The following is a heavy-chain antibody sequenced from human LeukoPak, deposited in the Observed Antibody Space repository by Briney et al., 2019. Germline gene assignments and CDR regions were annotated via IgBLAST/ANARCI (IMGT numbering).Heavy chain of an antibody. CDR1: GYTFTSYD. J-gene: IGHJ4*02. D-gene: IGHD6-13*01. CDR2: MNPNSGNT. CDR3: ARGSIIIAAAGSDY. V-gene: IGHV1-8*01. Sequence: GASVKVSCKASGYTFTSYDINWVRQATGQGLEWMGWMNPNSGNTGYAQKFQGRVTMTRNTSISTAHMELSSLRSEDTAVYYCARGSIIIAAAGSDYWGQGTLVTVSS.